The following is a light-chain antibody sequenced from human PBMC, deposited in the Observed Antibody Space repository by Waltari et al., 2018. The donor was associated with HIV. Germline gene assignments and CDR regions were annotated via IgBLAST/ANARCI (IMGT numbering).Light chain of an antibody. CDR2: EIN. CDR3: CSYAGRSTFVL. V-gene: IGLV2-23*02. CDR1: SSDVSTYTL. J-gene: IGLJ2*01. Sequence: QSALPHPASVSGSPGQSITISCTETSSDVSTYTLVSWYQQHPGKVPKLIIYEINKRPSGVSNRFSGSKSGNMASLTISGLQAEDEAFYHCCSYAGRSTFVLFGGGTKLTVL.